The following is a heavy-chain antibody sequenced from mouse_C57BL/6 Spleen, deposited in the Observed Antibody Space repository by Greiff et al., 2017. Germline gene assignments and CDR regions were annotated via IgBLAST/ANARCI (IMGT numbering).Heavy chain of an antibody. CDR1: GYAFSSSW. Sequence: QVQLQQSGPELVKPGASVKISCKASGYAFSSSWMNWVKQRPGKGLEWIGRIYPGDGDTNYNGKFKGKATLTADKASSTAYMQLSSLTSEDSAVYFCRTSPGYWGQGTTLTVSS. J-gene: IGHJ2*01. V-gene: IGHV1-82*01. CDR2: IYPGDGDT. CDR3: RTSPGY.